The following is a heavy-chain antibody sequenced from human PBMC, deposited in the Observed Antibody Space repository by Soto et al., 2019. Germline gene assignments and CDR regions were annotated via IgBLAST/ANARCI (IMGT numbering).Heavy chain of an antibody. CDR1: GGSFSGYY. J-gene: IGHJ4*02. V-gene: IGHV4-34*01. D-gene: IGHD5-18*01. CDR2: INHSGST. CDR3: ARGGYSYGYFTRTDFDY. Sequence: SEPLSLTCAVYGGSFSGYYWSWIRQPPGKGLEWIGEINHSGSTNYNPSLKSRVTISVDTSKNQFSLKLSSVTAADTAVYYCARGGYSYGYFTRTDFDYWGQGTLVTVSS.